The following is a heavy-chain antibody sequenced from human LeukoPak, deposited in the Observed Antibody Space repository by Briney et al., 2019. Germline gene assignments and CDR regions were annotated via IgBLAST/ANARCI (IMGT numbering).Heavy chain of an antibody. CDR1: GGSISSGGYY. CDR3: ARATGGAAAADFDP. CDR2: IYYSGST. Sequence: SETLSLTCTVSGGSISSGGYYWSWIRQHPGKGLECIGFIYYSGSTYYNPSLKSRVTISIDTSKNQFSLKLSSVTAADTAVYYCARATGGAAAADFDPWGQGTLVTVSS. V-gene: IGHV4-31*03. D-gene: IGHD6-13*01. J-gene: IGHJ5*02.